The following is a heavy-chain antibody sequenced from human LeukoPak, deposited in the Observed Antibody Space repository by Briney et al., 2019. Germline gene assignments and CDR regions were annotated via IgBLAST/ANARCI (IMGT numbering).Heavy chain of an antibody. D-gene: IGHD2-21*01. V-gene: IGHV3-30*02. CDR1: VFIFSAYG. CDR2: IRHDESRT. CDR3: AKPVIPSSYQETYYMDV. J-gene: IGHJ6*03. Sequence: GGSLRLSCAASVFIFSAYGMHWVRQAPGEGLEWVAYIRHDESRTFYADSVKGRFTISRDDSKNTLYLQMHILRAEDTALYYCAKPVIPSSYQETYYMDVWGKGTTVTVS.